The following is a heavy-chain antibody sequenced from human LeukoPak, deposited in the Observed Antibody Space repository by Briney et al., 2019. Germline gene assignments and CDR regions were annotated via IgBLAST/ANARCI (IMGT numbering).Heavy chain of an antibody. CDR2: IYYSGST. CDR1: GGSISSYY. CDR3: ARDPAQGGY. Sequence: PSETLSLTCTVSGGSISSYYWSWIRQPPGKGLEWIGYIYYSGSTYYNPSLKSRVTISVDTSKNQFSLKLSSVTAADTAVYYCARDPAQGGYWGQGTLVTVSS. V-gene: IGHV4-59*12. D-gene: IGHD1-26*01. J-gene: IGHJ4*02.